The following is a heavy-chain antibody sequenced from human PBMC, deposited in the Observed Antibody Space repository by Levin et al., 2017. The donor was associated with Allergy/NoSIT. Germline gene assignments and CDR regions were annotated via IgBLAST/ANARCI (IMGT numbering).Heavy chain of an antibody. V-gene: IGHV3-30*04. CDR2: ISYDGAET. Sequence: GGSLRLSCAASGSTFNSYAMYWVRQAPGKGLEWVAVISYDGAETYSADSLKGRFSISRDNSKNTLYLQMNSLKTEGTAVYFCARDSTYYDSRGLSRDYYYYGMDVWGQGTTVTVSS. J-gene: IGHJ6*02. CDR1: GSTFNSYA. D-gene: IGHD3-22*01. CDR3: ARDSTYYDSRGLSRDYYYYGMDV.